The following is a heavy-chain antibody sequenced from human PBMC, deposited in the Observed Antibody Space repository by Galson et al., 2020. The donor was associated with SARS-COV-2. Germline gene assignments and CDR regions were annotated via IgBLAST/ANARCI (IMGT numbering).Heavy chain of an antibody. CDR1: GFTFSSYA. J-gene: IGHJ6*02. D-gene: IGHD6-6*01. V-gene: IGHV3-30*04. CDR3: ARVSSSSVLDYYYGMDV. CDR2: ISYDGSNK. Sequence: GGSLRLSCAASGFTFSSYAMHWVRQAPGKGLEWVAVISYDGSNKYYADSVKGRFTISRDNSKNTLYLQMNSLRAEDTAVYYCARVSSSSVLDYYYGMDVWGQGTTVTVSS.